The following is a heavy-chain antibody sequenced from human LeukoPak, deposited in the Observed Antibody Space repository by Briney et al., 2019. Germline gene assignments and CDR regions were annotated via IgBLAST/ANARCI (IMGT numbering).Heavy chain of an antibody. CDR1: GFTFSSYW. V-gene: IGHV3-74*01. Sequence: GGSLRLSCAASGFTFSSYWMHWVRQAPGKGLVWVSRIDGDGSSTSYADSVKGRFTISRDNAKNTLYLQMNSLRAEDTAVYCCARTIVGAAFDYWGQGTLVTVSS. CDR3: ARTIVGAAFDY. D-gene: IGHD1-26*01. J-gene: IGHJ4*02. CDR2: IDGDGSST.